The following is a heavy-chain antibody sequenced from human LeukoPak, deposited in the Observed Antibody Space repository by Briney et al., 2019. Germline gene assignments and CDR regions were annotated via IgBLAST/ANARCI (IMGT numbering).Heavy chain of an antibody. CDR3: ARDSGDSSGWYPYDY. CDR2: INAGNGNT. V-gene: IGHV1-3*01. D-gene: IGHD6-19*01. Sequence: ASVKVSCKASGYTFTSYAMHWVRQAPGQRLEWMGWINAGNGNTKYSQKFQGRVTITRDTSASTAYMELSSLRSEDTAVYYCARDSGDSSGWYPYDYWGQGTLVTVSS. CDR1: GYTFTSYA. J-gene: IGHJ4*02.